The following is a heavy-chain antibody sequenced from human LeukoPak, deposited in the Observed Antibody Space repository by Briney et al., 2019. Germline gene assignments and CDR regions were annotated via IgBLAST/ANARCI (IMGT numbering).Heavy chain of an antibody. Sequence: GGSLRLSRAASGFTFSSYAMGWVRQAPGKGLEWVSAIRGSGGSTYYADSVKGRFTISRDNSKNTLYLQMSSLRAEDTAVYYCAKNYYDSSGYGFDFWGQGTLVTVSS. D-gene: IGHD3-22*01. CDR3: AKNYYDSSGYGFDF. CDR2: IRGSGGST. CDR1: GFTFSSYA. V-gene: IGHV3-23*01. J-gene: IGHJ4*02.